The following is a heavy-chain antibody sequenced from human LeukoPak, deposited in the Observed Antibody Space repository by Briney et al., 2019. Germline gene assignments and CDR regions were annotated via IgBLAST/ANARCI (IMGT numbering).Heavy chain of an antibody. V-gene: IGHV1-8*01. D-gene: IGHD2-2*01. Sequence: ASVKVSCKASGYTFTSYDINWVRQATGQGLEWMGWMNPNSGNTGYAQKFQGRVTMTRNTSISTAYMELSSLRSEDTAVYYRARGCSSTSCHSRDFDYWGQGTLVTVSS. J-gene: IGHJ4*02. CDR3: ARGCSSTSCHSRDFDY. CDR1: GYTFTSYD. CDR2: MNPNSGNT.